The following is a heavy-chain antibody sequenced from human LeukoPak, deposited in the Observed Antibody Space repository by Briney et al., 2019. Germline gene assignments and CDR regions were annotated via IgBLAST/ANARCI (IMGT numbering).Heavy chain of an antibody. J-gene: IGHJ4*02. CDR1: GFTFSNYA. CDR3: VPRGEVTGYFDY. Sequence: GGSLRLSCSASGFTFSNYAMHWVRQAPGKGLEFVSVISTDGGSTCYADSVTGRFTISRDNSKSTLYLEMNSLRPEDTAVYYCVPRGEVTGYFDYWGQGTLVTVSS. D-gene: IGHD1-20*01. V-gene: IGHV3-64D*06. CDR2: ISTDGGST.